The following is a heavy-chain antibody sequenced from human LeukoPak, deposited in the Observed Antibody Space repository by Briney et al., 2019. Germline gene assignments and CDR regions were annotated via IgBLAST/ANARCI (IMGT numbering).Heavy chain of an antibody. CDR1: GGSISSTTW. CDR3: ARQAFSGYYFFYYYYYMDV. J-gene: IGHJ6*03. V-gene: IGHV4-4*02. Sequence: PSETLSLTCDVSGGSISSTTWWSWVRPSPGKGLEWIGEIYHSGSTNYNSSLKTRVTMSVDKSKNQFSLKLSSVTAADTAVYYCARQAFSGYYFFYYYYYMDVWGKGTTVTISS. D-gene: IGHD3-22*01. CDR2: IYHSGST.